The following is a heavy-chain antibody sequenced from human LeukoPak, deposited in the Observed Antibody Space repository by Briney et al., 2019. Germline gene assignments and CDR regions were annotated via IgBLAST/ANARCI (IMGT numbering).Heavy chain of an antibody. V-gene: IGHV4-31*03. CDR3: ARDRVDYYDSSGDYFDY. D-gene: IGHD3-22*01. CDR1: GGSISSGGYY. CDR2: IYYSGST. Sequence: PSQTLSLTCTVSGGSISSGGYYWSWIRQHPGKGLEWIGYIYYSGSTYYNPSLKSRVIISVDTSKNQFSLKLSSVTAADTAVYYCARDRVDYYDSSGDYFDYWGQGTLVTVSS. J-gene: IGHJ4*02.